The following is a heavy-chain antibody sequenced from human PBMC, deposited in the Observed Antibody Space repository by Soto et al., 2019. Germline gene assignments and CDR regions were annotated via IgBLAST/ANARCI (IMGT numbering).Heavy chain of an antibody. V-gene: IGHV3-64*01. D-gene: IGHD4-17*01. CDR1: GFTFSSYA. CDR3: ARDGLRQYAFDI. Sequence: EVQLVESGGGLVQPGGSLRLSCAAPGFTFSSYAMHWVRQAPGKGLEYVSAISSNGGSTYYANSVKGRFTISRDNSKNTLYLQMGSLRAEDMAVYYCARDGLRQYAFDIWGQGTMVTVSS. J-gene: IGHJ3*02. CDR2: ISSNGGST.